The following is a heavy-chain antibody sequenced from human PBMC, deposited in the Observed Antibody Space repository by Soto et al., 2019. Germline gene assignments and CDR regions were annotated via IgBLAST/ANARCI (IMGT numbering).Heavy chain of an antibody. J-gene: IGHJ5*02. V-gene: IGHV1-18*04. CDR2: ISAYNGNT. Sequence: GASVKVSCKASGYTFTSYGISWVRQAPGQGLEWMGWISAYNGNTNYAQKLQGRVTMTTDTSTSTAYMELRSLRSDDTAVYYCARDQRVVVPAATYNWFDPWGQGTLVTVPQ. CDR3: ARDQRVVVPAATYNWFDP. D-gene: IGHD2-2*01. CDR1: GYTFTSYG.